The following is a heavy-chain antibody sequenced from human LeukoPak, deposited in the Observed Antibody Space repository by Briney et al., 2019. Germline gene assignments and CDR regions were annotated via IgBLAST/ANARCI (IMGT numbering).Heavy chain of an antibody. J-gene: IGHJ4*02. CDR3: VKDDGTYYFDS. Sequence: GGSLRLSCKASGFTFSSYGMHWVRHAPGKGLQWVAFTRYDGSNKDYADFVNGRFTISRDNSEDMLYLEMNSLSPEDTAVYYCVKDDGTYYFDSWGRGNLGTVST. V-gene: IGHV3-30*02. D-gene: IGHD2-21*01. CDR2: TRYDGSNK. CDR1: GFTFSSYG.